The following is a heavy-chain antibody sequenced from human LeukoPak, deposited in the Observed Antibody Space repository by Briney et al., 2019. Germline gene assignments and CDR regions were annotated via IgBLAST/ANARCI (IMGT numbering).Heavy chain of an antibody. J-gene: IGHJ6*02. CDR2: IYYSGST. CDR3: ATIIVVVPAASYYYYGMDV. D-gene: IGHD2-2*01. V-gene: IGHV4-39*07. Sequence: SETLSLTCTVSGGSISGSSYYWGWIRQPPGKGLEWIGSIYYSGSTYYNPSLKSRVTISVDTSKNQFSLKLNSVTAADTAVYYCATIIVVVPAASYYYYGMDVWGQGTTVTVSS. CDR1: GGSISGSSYY.